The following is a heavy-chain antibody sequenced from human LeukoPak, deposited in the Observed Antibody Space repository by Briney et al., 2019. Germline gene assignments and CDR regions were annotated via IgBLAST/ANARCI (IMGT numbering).Heavy chain of an antibody. CDR2: IYYSGST. V-gene: IGHV4-31*03. D-gene: IGHD3-10*01. Sequence: SQTLSLTCTVSGGSISSGGYYWSWIRQHPGKGVEWIGYIYYSGSTYYNPSVKSRITITVDRSKNEFSLKLSSVTAADTAVYYCARSGLWFGNRHFDYWGQGTLVTVSS. J-gene: IGHJ4*02. CDR1: GGSISSGGYY. CDR3: ARSGLWFGNRHFDY.